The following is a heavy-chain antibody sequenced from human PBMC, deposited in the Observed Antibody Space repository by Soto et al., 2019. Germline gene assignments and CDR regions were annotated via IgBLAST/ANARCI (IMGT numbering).Heavy chain of an antibody. Sequence: LRLSCSASGFFFSSPGMYWVRQAPGKGLEWVALIWYDGSNKYYGDSVKGRFTVSRDNSKNILYLQMDSLRVEDTAVYYCAREPYSNYFRDVWGKGNTVTVSS. CDR3: AREPYSNYFRDV. V-gene: IGHV3-33*01. J-gene: IGHJ6*04. CDR2: IWYDGSNK. D-gene: IGHD4-4*01. CDR1: GFFFSSPG.